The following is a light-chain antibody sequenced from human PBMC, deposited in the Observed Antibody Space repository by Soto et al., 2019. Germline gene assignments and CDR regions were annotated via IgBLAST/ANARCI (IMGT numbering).Light chain of an antibody. V-gene: IGKV3-11*01. CDR1: QSVGSK. CDR3: QQRSNWPPIT. Sequence: EIVRTQSPATLSVSPGARATLSCRASQSVGSKLAWYQQRPGQAPRLLIYDASNRATGIPARFSGSGSGTEFSLTISSLEPEDFAVYYFQQRSNWPPITFGQGTRLEIK. J-gene: IGKJ5*01. CDR2: DAS.